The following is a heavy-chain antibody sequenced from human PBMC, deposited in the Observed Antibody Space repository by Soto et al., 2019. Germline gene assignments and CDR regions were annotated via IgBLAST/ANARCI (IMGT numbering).Heavy chain of an antibody. CDR1: SDSMSADKW. J-gene: IGHJ4*02. Sequence: QVQLQESGPGLVKPSGTLTLTCTVSSDSMSADKWWLWVRQPPGKGLEWIGEIHHSGRTNFKSSLTSRVRMSIDKSRNQFSLTLSSVTAADTAVYYCAGAVGVTLYFWGQGTLVTVSS. V-gene: IGHV4-4*02. CDR3: AGAVGVTLYF. D-gene: IGHD1-26*01. CDR2: IHHSGRT.